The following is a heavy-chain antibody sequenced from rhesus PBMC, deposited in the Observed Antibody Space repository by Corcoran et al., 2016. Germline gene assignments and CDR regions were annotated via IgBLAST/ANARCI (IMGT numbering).Heavy chain of an antibody. Sequence: QLQLQESGPGLVKPSETLSLTCAVSGGSVSSSNWWSWIRQPPGKGLEWIGRIPGRGGSTNYNPSLTSRVTISTDTSKNQFSLKLSSVTAADTAVYYCARAIADTVGYWYFDLWGPGTPITISS. CDR3: ARAIADTVGYWYFDL. V-gene: IGHV4-57*02. D-gene: IGHD5-24*01. CDR2: IPGRGGST. CDR1: GGSVSSSNW. J-gene: IGHJ2*01.